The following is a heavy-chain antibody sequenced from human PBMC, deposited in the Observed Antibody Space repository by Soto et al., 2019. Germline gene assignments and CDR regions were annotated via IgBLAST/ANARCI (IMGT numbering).Heavy chain of an antibody. J-gene: IGHJ5*02. CDR2: IYYSGST. CDR3: AIRRATVTRFRWFDP. D-gene: IGHD4-17*01. Sequence: SETLSLTCTVSGGSISSSSYYWGWIRQPPGKGLEWIGSIYYSGSTYYNPSLKSRVTISVDASKNQFSLKLSSVTAADTAVYYCAIRRATVTRFRWFDPWGQGTLVTVSS. V-gene: IGHV4-39*01. CDR1: GGSISSSSYY.